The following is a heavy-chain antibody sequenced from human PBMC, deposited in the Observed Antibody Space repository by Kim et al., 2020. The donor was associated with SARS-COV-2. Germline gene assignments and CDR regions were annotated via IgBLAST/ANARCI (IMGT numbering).Heavy chain of an antibody. CDR2: INAGSGST. V-gene: IGHV1-3*01. J-gene: IGHJ4*02. Sequence: ASVKVSCKASGYTFSSYDLHWVRQPPGQTLEWMGRINAGSGSTKYSQKFQSRVTITRDSSATTVHLEMNSLTSEDTAVYFCAREASHYQDFFEFWGQGSLVIVSS. D-gene: IGHD2-2*01. CDR3: AREASHYQDFFEF. CDR1: GYTFSSYD.